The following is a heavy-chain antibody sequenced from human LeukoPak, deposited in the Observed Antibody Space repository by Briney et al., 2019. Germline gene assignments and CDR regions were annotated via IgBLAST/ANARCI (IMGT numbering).Heavy chain of an antibody. CDR2: IYYSGTT. CDR3: ARDRHWTNDWVFDY. J-gene: IGHJ4*02. V-gene: IGHV4-30-4*07. CDR1: GGSISSGGYS. D-gene: IGHD1/OR15-1a*01. Sequence: SQTLSLTCAVSGGSISSGGYSWSWIRQPPGKGLEWIGYIYYSGTTYYNPPLKSRTIISLDTSKNQFSLKLRSVTAADTAVYYCARDRHWTNDWVFDYWGQGTLVTVSS.